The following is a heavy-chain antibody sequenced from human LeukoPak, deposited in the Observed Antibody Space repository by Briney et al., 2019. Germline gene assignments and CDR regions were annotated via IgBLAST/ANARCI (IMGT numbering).Heavy chain of an antibody. CDR3: ARGRGIAL. V-gene: IGHV3-7*01. Sequence: GEFLRLSCATSGFTLSNFWMNWVRQAPGKGLEWVANIEDDGNKKNYVDSVKGRFTISRDNVKNSIYLQMNSLRADDTAVYYCARGRGIALWGQGTLVTVSS. D-gene: IGHD6-13*01. CDR2: IEDDGNKK. J-gene: IGHJ4*02. CDR1: GFTLSNFW.